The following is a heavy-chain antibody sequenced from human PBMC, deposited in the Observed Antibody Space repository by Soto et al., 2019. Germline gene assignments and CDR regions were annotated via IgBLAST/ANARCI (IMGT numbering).Heavy chain of an antibody. Sequence: QITLKESGPTLVKPTQTLTLTCTFSGFSLSTSGVGVGCIRRPPGKAREWLALIYWDDDKRYSPSLKSRLTITKDTSKNQVVLTMTNMDPVDTATYYCAHRPDSSWGFDYWGQGTLVTVSS. CDR1: GFSLSTSGVG. CDR3: AHRPDSSWGFDY. V-gene: IGHV2-5*02. D-gene: IGHD6-13*01. CDR2: IYWDDDK. J-gene: IGHJ4*02.